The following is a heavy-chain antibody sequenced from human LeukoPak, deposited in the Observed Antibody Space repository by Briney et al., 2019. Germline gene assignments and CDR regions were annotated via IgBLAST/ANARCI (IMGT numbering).Heavy chain of an antibody. V-gene: IGHV3-21*01. D-gene: IGHD6-19*01. CDR3: ARDPYSSGWYKDAFDI. CDR1: GFTFSSYS. CDR2: ISGSSSYI. Sequence: GGSLRLSCAASGFTFSSYSMNWVRQAPGKGLEWVSSISGSSSYINYADSVKGGFTISRDNAQNSLFLQLNSLRAEDTAVYYCARDPYSSGWYKDAFDIWGQGTMVTVSS. J-gene: IGHJ3*02.